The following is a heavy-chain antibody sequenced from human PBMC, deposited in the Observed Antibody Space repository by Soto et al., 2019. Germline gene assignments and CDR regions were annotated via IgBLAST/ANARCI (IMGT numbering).Heavy chain of an antibody. CDR2: INPNSGGT. D-gene: IGHD3-22*01. V-gene: IGHV1-2*04. CDR3: ARGGDTYYYDSSGYRDPYYFDY. J-gene: IGHJ4*02. CDR1: GGTFSSYT. Sequence: ASVKVSCKASGGTFSSYTISWVRQAPGQGLEWMGWINPNSGGTNYAQKFQGWVTMTRDTSISTAYMELSRLRSDDTAVYYCARGGDTYYYDSSGYRDPYYFDYWGQGTLVTVSS.